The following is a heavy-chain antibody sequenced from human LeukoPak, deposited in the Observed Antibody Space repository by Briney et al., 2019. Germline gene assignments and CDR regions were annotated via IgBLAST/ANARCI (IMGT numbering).Heavy chain of an antibody. D-gene: IGHD3-9*01. J-gene: IGHJ5*02. CDR1: GYTFTSYG. CDR2: ISAYNGNT. Sequence: RASVKVSCKASGYTFTSYGISWVRQAPGQGLDWMAWISAYNGNTRYAQKLQGRVTMTTDASTSTAYMELRSLRSDDTAVYYCARATGDVLRYFDWLLSSNWFDLWGQGTLVTVSS. V-gene: IGHV1-18*01. CDR3: ARATGDVLRYFDWLLSSNWFDL.